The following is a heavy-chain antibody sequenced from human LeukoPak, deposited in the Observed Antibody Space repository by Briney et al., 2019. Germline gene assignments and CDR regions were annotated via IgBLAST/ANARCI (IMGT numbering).Heavy chain of an antibody. V-gene: IGHV3-33*01. D-gene: IGHD3-10*01. CDR2: IWYDGSNK. J-gene: IGHJ6*02. Sequence: GGSLRLSCAASGFTFSSYGMHWVRQAPGKGLEWVAVIWYDGSNKYYADSVKGRFTISRDNSKNTLYLQMNSLRAEDTAVYYCARDTMADYYGMDVWGQGTTVTVSS. CDR1: GFTFSSYG. CDR3: ARDTMADYYGMDV.